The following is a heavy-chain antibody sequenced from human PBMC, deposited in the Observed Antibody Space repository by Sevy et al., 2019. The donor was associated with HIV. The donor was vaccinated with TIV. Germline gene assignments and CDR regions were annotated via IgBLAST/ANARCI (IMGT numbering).Heavy chain of an antibody. Sequence: ASVKVSCKATGYSFTAYYMHWVRQAPGQGLEWMGWINPNSDDTNYAQRFQGRVTMTSDASVSTTYMELTRLRSDDTAIYYSARDVAIFGGHNDLGVWGQGTTVTLSS. CDR3: ARDVAIFGGHNDLGV. J-gene: IGHJ6*02. CDR1: GYSFTAYY. D-gene: IGHD3-3*01. V-gene: IGHV1-2*02. CDR2: INPNSDDT.